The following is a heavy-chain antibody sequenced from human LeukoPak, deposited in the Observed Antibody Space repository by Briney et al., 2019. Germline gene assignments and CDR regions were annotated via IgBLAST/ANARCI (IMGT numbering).Heavy chain of an antibody. CDR3: ARDPPAVAANTYG. Sequence: GGSLRLSCAASGFTVSSNYMSWVRQAPGKGLEWVSVIYSGGSTYYADSVKGRFTISRDGSKNTLYLQMNSLRAEDTAVYYCARDPPAVAANTYGWGQGTLVTVSS. D-gene: IGHD6-6*01. CDR1: GFTVSSNY. CDR2: IYSGGST. V-gene: IGHV3-66*01. J-gene: IGHJ4*02.